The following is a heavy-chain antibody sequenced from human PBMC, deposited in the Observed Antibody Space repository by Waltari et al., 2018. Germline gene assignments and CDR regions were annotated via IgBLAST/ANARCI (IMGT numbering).Heavy chain of an antibody. CDR1: GFTFSSYW. V-gene: IGHV3-74*01. CDR2: SNSDGSST. CDR3: ARDGRSSGWVHYYFDY. Sequence: EVQLVESGGGLVQPGGSLRLSCAASGFTFSSYWMHWVRQAPGKGLVWGSRSNSDGSSTSYADSVKGRFTISRDNAKNTLYLQMNSLRAEDTAVYYCARDGRSSGWVHYYFDYWGQGTLVTVSS. D-gene: IGHD6-19*01. J-gene: IGHJ4*02.